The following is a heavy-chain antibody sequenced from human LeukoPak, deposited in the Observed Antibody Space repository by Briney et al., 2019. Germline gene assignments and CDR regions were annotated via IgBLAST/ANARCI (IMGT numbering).Heavy chain of an antibody. J-gene: IGHJ6*03. D-gene: IGHD2-2*01. Sequence: SETLSLTCTVSGGSISSLTHYWGWIRQPPGKRLEWIGSIYSSGRAYYHPSLKSRLTISVDTSKNQFSLKLSSVTAADTAVYYCARVRGSSTAMDVWGKGTTVAVSS. V-gene: IGHV4-39*07. CDR3: ARVRGSSTAMDV. CDR1: GGSISSLTHY. CDR2: IYSSGRA.